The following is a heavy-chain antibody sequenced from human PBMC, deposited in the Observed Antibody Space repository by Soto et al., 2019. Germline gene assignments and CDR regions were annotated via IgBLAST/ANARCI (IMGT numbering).Heavy chain of an antibody. CDR3: ARVGVYCSGGSCYRFAY. Sequence: QVQLQESCPGLVKPSQTLSLTCTVSGGSISSGGSYWSWIRQHPGKGLESTGYIYYSGSTYYNPSLKSRVTISVDTSKNLFSLKLSSVTAADTAVYYCARVGVYCSGGSCYRFAYWCQRALITVSS. V-gene: IGHV4-31*03. CDR1: GGSISSGGSY. CDR2: IYYSGST. D-gene: IGHD2-15*01. J-gene: IGHJ4*02.